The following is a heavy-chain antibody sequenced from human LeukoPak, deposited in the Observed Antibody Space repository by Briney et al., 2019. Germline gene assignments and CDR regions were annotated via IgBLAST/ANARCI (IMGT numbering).Heavy chain of an antibody. CDR2: ISAYNGNT. D-gene: IGHD4-23*01. CDR3: ASPKDYYGGNSIRLDY. CDR1: GYTFTSYG. V-gene: IGHV1-18*01. Sequence: ASVKVSCKASGYTFTSYGISWVRQAPGQGLEWMGWISAYNGNTNYAQKLQGRVTMTTDTSTSTAYMELRSLRSDDTAVYYCASPKDYYGGNSIRLDYWGQGTLVTVSS. J-gene: IGHJ4*02.